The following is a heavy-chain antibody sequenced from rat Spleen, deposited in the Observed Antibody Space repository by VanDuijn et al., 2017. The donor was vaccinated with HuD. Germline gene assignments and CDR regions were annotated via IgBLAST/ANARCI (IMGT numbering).Heavy chain of an antibody. CDR2: IKYEDFTP. V-gene: IGHV5-22*01. CDR1: GFTFSDFY. CDR3: VRLYNNHGFWYFDF. J-gene: IGHJ1*01. Sequence: EVQLVESGGGLVQPGRSLELSCAASGFTFSDFYMAWVRQAPKKGLEWVASIKYEDFTPYYGDSVMGRFTISRDDGESTLYLQMNSLGSEDTATYYCVRLYNNHGFWYFDFWGPGTMVTVSS. D-gene: IGHD1-5*01.